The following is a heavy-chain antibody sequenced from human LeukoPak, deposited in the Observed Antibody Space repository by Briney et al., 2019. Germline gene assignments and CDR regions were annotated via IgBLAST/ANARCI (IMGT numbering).Heavy chain of an antibody. CDR2: IYHSGST. Sequence: SETLSLTCTVSGYSISSGYYWGWIRQPPGKGLEWIGSIYHSGSTYYNPSLKSRVTISVDTSKNQFSLKLSSVTAADTAVYYCASRYVYSSGWYPFDYWGQGTLVTVSS. V-gene: IGHV4-38-2*02. CDR1: GYSISSGYY. J-gene: IGHJ4*02. CDR3: ASRYVYSSGWYPFDY. D-gene: IGHD6-13*01.